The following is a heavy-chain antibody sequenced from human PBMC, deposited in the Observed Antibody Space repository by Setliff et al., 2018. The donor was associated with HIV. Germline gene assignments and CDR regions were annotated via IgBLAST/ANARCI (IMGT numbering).Heavy chain of an antibody. D-gene: IGHD6-13*01. CDR1: GLPFYNYW. CDR3: ATQTGFYNSHWYDY. J-gene: IGHJ4*02. Sequence: GGSLRLSCVGSGLPFYNYWMTWLRRAPGRGLEWVANIKQDGSDMHYIESVKGRFTIFRDNAKNSVFLQMNSLRAEDTGVYYCATQTGFYNSHWYDYWGQGTMVTVSS. CDR2: IKQDGSDM. V-gene: IGHV3-7*01.